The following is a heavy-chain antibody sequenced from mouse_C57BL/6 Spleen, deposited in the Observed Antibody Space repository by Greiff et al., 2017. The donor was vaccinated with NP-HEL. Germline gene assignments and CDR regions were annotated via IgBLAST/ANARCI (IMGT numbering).Heavy chain of an antibody. V-gene: IGHV1-74*01. J-gene: IGHJ4*01. CDR3: AIEAQLYYGYDGYYAMDY. CDR2: IHPSDSAT. CDR1: GYTFTSYW. D-gene: IGHD2-2*01. Sequence: QVQLQQPGAELVKPGASVKVSCKASGYTFTSYWMHWVKQRPGQGLEWIGRIHPSDSATNYNQKFKGKATLTVDKSSSTAYMQLSSLTSEDSAVYYCAIEAQLYYGYDGYYAMDYWGQGTSVTVSS.